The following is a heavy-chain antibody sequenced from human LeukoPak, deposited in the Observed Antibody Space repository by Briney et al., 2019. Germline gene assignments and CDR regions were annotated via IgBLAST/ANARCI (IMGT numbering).Heavy chain of an antibody. CDR2: ISSSSSTI. CDR1: GFTFSSYA. CDR3: ARWYSSSWYGNYFDY. D-gene: IGHD6-13*01. Sequence: GGSLRLSCAASGFTFSSYAMHWVRQAPGKGLEWVSYISSSSSTIYYADSVKGRFTISRDNAKNSLYLQMNSLRAEDTAVYYCARWYSSSWYGNYFDYWGQGTLVTVSS. J-gene: IGHJ4*02. V-gene: IGHV3-48*01.